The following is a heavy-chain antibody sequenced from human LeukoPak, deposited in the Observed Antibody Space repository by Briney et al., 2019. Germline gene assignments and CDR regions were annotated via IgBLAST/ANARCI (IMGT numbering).Heavy chain of an antibody. V-gene: IGHV4-34*01. CDR2: INHSGST. Sequence: SETLSLTCAVYGGSFSGYYWSWIRQPPGKGLEWIGEINHSGSTNYNPSLKSRVTISVDTSKNQFSLKLSSVTAADTAVYYCAGVRTLGSTLSFDPWGQGTLVTVSS. CDR1: GGSFSGYY. D-gene: IGHD2/OR15-2a*01. CDR3: AGVRTLGSTLSFDP. J-gene: IGHJ5*02.